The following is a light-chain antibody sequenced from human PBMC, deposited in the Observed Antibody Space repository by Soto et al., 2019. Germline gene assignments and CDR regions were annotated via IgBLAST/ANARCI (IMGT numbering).Light chain of an antibody. V-gene: IGKV3-11*01. CDR1: HSVSSS. CDR2: EAS. CDR3: QQHINWPLT. Sequence: EVVMTQSPATLSVSPGERATLSCRASHSVSSSLAWYQQKPGQAPRLLIYEASNRATGIPARFSGSGSGADFTLTISSLEPEDFALYYCQQHINWPLTFGGGTKVDIK. J-gene: IGKJ4*01.